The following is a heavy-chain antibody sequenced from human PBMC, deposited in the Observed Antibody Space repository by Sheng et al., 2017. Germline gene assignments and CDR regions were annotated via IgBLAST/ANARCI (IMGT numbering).Heavy chain of an antibody. CDR3: AKVGGYTYGAFDY. CDR2: LTGGGGKA. Sequence: EVQLLESGGGLVQPGGSLRLSCAASGFTFSSYAMTWVRQAPGKGLEWLSTLTGGGGKAYYADSVRGRFTISRDNSKNTLFLQMSSLRAEDTAVYYCAKVGGYTYGAFDYWGQGTLVTVSS. V-gene: IGHV3-23*01. J-gene: IGHJ4*02. CDR1: GFTFSSYA. D-gene: IGHD5-18*01.